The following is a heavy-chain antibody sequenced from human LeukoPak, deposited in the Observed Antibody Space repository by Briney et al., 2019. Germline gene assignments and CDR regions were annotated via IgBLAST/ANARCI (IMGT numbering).Heavy chain of an antibody. CDR2: IIPILGIA. J-gene: IGHJ4*02. CDR1: GGTFSSYA. V-gene: IGHV1-69*04. D-gene: IGHD2-21*02. CDR3: ARGGHGGNSGSYFDY. Sequence: SVKVSCKASGGTFSSYAISWVRQAPGQGLEWMGRIIPILGIANYAQKFQGRVTITTDKSTSTAYMELSSLRSEDTAVYYCARGGHGGNSGSYFDYWGQGTLVTVSS.